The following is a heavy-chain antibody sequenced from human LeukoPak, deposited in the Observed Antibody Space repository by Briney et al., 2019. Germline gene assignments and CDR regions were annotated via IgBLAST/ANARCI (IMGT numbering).Heavy chain of an antibody. D-gene: IGHD2-15*01. J-gene: IGHJ6*02. CDR1: GGSFSGYY. CDR2: INHSGST. Sequence: SETLSLTCAVYGGSFSGYYWSWIRQPPGKGLEWIGEINHSGSTNYNPSLKSRVTISVDTSKNQFSLKLSSVTAADTAVYYCARGHCSGGSCYSANLYYYYGMDVWGQGTTVTVSS. CDR3: ARGHCSGGSCYSANLYYYYGMDV. V-gene: IGHV4-34*01.